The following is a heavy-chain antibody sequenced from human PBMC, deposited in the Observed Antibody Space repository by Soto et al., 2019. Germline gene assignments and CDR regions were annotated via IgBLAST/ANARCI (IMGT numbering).Heavy chain of an antibody. CDR3: ARLQYYFDY. CDR1: GGSISSYY. V-gene: IGHV4-59*08. CDR2: IYYSGST. J-gene: IGHJ4*02. Sequence: ETLSLTCTVSGGSISSYYWSWIRQPPGKGLEWIGYIYYSGSTNYNPSLKSRVTISVDTSKNQFSLKLSSVTAADTAVYYCARLQYYFDYWGQGTLVTVSS.